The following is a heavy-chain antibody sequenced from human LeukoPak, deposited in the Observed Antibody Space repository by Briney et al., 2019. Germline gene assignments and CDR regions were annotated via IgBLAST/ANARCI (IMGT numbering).Heavy chain of an antibody. CDR1: GFTFSSYS. D-gene: IGHD1-26*01. CDR2: ISSSSSYI. V-gene: IGHV3-21*01. CDR3: ARGDEGATVFDY. Sequence: GGSLRLSCAASGFTFSSYSMNWVRQAPGKGLEWVSSISSSSSYIYYADSVKGRFTTSRDNAKNSLYLQMNSLRAEDTAVYYCARGDEGATVFDYWGQGTLVTVSS. J-gene: IGHJ4*02.